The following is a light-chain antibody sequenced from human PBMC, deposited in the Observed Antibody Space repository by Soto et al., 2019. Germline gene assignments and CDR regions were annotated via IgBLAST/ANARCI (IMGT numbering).Light chain of an antibody. CDR2: KVS. CDR1: QSLLHSDGIAY. Sequence: DVVMTQSPLSLPVTLGQPASISCRSSQSLLHSDGIAYFSWFQQRPGRSPRRLIYKVSNRDSGVPARFSGSGSGTDFALKISRVEAEDVGVYYCMQGTHWPPITFGQGTRLEIK. J-gene: IGKJ5*01. V-gene: IGKV2-30*02. CDR3: MQGTHWPPIT.